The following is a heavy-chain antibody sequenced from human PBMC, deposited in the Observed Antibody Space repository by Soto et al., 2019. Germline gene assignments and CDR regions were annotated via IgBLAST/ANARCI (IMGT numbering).Heavy chain of an antibody. CDR3: ARGGLGVRGVSNWFDP. CDR2: NSPYNGDT. Sequence: QVQLVQSGAEVKKPGASVKVSCKTSGYKFTNFGITWVRQAPGQGPEWMGWNSPYNGDTNYAQKFQGRVTMTTDASTTTGYMELRSLTSDDTAVYYCARGGLGVRGVSNWFDPWGQGTLLTVSS. V-gene: IGHV1-18*01. D-gene: IGHD3-10*01. J-gene: IGHJ5*02. CDR1: GYKFTNFG.